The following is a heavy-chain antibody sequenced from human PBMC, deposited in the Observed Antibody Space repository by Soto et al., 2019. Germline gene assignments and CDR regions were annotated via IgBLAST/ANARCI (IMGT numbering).Heavy chain of an antibody. CDR3: ATLPPRIVVTVLPMPS. Sequence: QVQLKQSGPRLARPSGTLSLTCVVSGDSVSSTHWWTWVRQTPGKGLEWIGEVYHTGTTKYNPSLKTPGTISVXXXNXXFALDLKSVTAADTAVYYCATLPPRIVVTVLPMPSWGQGTLGTVSS. CDR1: GDSVSSTHW. J-gene: IGHJ1*01. V-gene: IGHV4-4*02. D-gene: IGHD2-15*01. CDR2: VYHTGTT.